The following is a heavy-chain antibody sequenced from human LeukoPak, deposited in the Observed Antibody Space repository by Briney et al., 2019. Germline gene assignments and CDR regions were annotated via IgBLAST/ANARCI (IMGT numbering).Heavy chain of an antibody. V-gene: IGHV3-30*19. D-gene: IGHD3-10*01. CDR3: ARDPNYVLLWFGELRD. CDR2: ISYDGSNK. CDR1: GFTFSSYG. Sequence: RSLRLSCAASGFTFSSYGMHWVRQAPGKGLEWVAVISYDGSNKYYADSVKGRFTISRDNSKNTLYLQMNSLRAEDTAVYYCARDPNYVLLWFGELRDWGQGTLVTVSS. J-gene: IGHJ1*01.